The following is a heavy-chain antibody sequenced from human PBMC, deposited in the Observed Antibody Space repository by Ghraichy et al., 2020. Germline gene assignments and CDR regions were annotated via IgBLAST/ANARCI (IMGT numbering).Heavy chain of an antibody. CDR1: GFTFSSYW. CDR3: ARAGGSGSYPPPYYYYGMDV. Sequence: LSLTCAASGFTFSSYWMHWVRQAPGKGLVWVSRINSDGSSTSYADSVKGRFTISRDNAKNTLYLQMNSLRAEDTAVYYCARAGGSGSYPPPYYYYGMDVWGQGTTVTVSS. J-gene: IGHJ6*02. D-gene: IGHD1-26*01. CDR2: INSDGSST. V-gene: IGHV3-74*01.